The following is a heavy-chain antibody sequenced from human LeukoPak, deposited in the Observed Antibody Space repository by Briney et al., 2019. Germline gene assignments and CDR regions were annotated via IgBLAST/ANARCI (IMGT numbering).Heavy chain of an antibody. Sequence: TSETLSLTCTVSGGSISSYYWSWIRQPPGRGLEWIGYIYYSGSTNYNPSLKSRVTISVDTSKNQFSLKLSSVTAADTAVYYCAREFVPAATPYWYFDLWGRGTLVTVSS. D-gene: IGHD2-2*01. V-gene: IGHV4-59*01. CDR3: AREFVPAATPYWYFDL. CDR1: GGSISSYY. CDR2: IYYSGST. J-gene: IGHJ2*01.